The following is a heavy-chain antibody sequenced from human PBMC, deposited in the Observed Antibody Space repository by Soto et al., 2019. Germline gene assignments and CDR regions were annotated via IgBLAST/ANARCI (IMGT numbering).Heavy chain of an antibody. J-gene: IGHJ4*02. Sequence: EVQLLESGGDLVQPGGSLRLSCAASGFTFTTYAMTWVRQAPGKGLECVSAISGSGGSTYYADSVEGRFTISRDNSKNTLYLQMNSLRAEDTAVYFCAKDKDTTFSPQDYWGQGTLVTVSS. V-gene: IGHV3-23*01. CDR1: GFTFTTYA. CDR2: ISGSGGST. CDR3: AKDKDTTFSPQDY. D-gene: IGHD2-15*01.